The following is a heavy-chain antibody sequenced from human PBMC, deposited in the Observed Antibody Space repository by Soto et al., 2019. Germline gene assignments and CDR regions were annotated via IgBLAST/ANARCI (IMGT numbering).Heavy chain of an antibody. CDR2: IKSFNGDT. Sequence: QVQLVQSGAEVKEPGASVKVSCKASGYTFTGYYMHWARQAPGQGLEWMGWIKSFNGDTNYAQKFQGRVTLTRDTSISTADKELSRLKSHDTAVYYCAREVSPYYDVITGNWFDPWGQGTLVTVSS. J-gene: IGHJ5*02. CDR3: AREVSPYYDVITGNWFDP. V-gene: IGHV1-2*02. CDR1: GYTFTGYY. D-gene: IGHD3-9*01.